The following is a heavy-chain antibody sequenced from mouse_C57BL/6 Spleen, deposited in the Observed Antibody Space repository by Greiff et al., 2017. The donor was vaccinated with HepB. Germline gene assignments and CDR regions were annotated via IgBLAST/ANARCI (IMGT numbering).Heavy chain of an antibody. V-gene: IGHV1-26*01. D-gene: IGHD2-4*01. CDR2: INPNNGGT. Sequence: EVQLQQSGPELVKPGASVKISCKASGYTFTDYYMNWVKQSHGKSLEWIGDINPNNGGTSYNQKFKGKATLTVDKSSSTAYMELRSLTSEDSAVYYCARRLYDDGDYAMDYWGQGTSVTVSS. CDR3: ARRLYDDGDYAMDY. J-gene: IGHJ4*01. CDR1: GYTFTDYY.